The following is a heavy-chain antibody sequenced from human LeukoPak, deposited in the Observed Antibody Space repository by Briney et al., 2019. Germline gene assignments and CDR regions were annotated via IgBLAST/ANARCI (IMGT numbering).Heavy chain of an antibody. CDR1: GVSISSSSYY. CDR2: IYYSGST. V-gene: IGHV4-39*01. CDR3: ARGTFGEFIDY. Sequence: SETLSLTCTVSGVSISSSSYYWGWIRQPPGKGLEWIGSIYYSGSTYYHPSLKSRVTISVDTSKNQFSLKLSSVTATDTAVYYCARGTFGEFIDYWSQGTLVTVSS. J-gene: IGHJ4*02. D-gene: IGHD3-10*01.